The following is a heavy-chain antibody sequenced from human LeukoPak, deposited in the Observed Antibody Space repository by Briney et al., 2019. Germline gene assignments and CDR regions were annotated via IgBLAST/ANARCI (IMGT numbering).Heavy chain of an antibody. Sequence: SLRLSCAASGFTFSSYDIYWVRQAPGKGLEWVAVTSYDGSKKYYADSVKGRFTISRDNSKNTLYLQMNSLRAEDTAVYYCAKEGSGPFCSSTSCYVDQWGQGTLVTVSS. CDR1: GFTFSSYD. J-gene: IGHJ4*02. CDR2: TSYDGSKK. V-gene: IGHV3-30*18. CDR3: AKEGSGPFCSSTSCYVDQ. D-gene: IGHD2-2*01.